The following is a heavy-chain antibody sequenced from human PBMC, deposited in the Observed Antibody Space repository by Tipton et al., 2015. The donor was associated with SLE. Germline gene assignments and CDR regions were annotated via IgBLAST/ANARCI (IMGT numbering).Heavy chain of an antibody. D-gene: IGHD4-11*01. CDR2: ISSSSSYI. V-gene: IGHV3-21*04. CDR3: AKGGSATGVDFDY. CDR1: GFTFSSYS. J-gene: IGHJ4*02. Sequence: SLRLSCAASGFTFSSYSMNWVRQAPGKGLEWVSSISSSSSYIYYADSVKGRFTISRDNAKNSLYLQMNSLRAEDTAVYYCAKGGSATGVDFDYWGQGTLVTVSS.